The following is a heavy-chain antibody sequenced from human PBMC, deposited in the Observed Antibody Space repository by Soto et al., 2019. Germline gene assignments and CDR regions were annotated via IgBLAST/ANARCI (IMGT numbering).Heavy chain of an antibody. V-gene: IGHV3-30*03. CDR1: GFTVSTYG. CDR3: XGEVASGY. Sequence: QVQLVESGGGVVQPGRSLRLSCAVSGFTVSTYGMHWVRQAPGKGLEWVAVISRDGGTKYYADSVKGRFTISRDNXXXXXXXXXXXXXGXDXXXXXXXGEVASGYWGQGTLVTVSS. J-gene: IGHJ4*02. D-gene: IGHD2-21*01. CDR2: ISRDGGTK.